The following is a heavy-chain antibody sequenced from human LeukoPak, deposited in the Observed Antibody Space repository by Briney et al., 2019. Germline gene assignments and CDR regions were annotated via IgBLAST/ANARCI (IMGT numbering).Heavy chain of an antibody. CDR2: ISAYNGNT. CDR1: GYTFINYG. Sequence: ASVKVSCKASGYTFINYGISWVRQAPGQGLEWMGWISAYNGNTDYAQKFQGRVTMTTDTSTTTAYMELRSLRSVDTAVYYCGRVGLGSGSSTYYYYYYMDVWGKGTTVTVSS. D-gene: IGHD3-10*01. CDR3: GRVGLGSGSSTYYYYYYMDV. V-gene: IGHV1-18*01. J-gene: IGHJ6*03.